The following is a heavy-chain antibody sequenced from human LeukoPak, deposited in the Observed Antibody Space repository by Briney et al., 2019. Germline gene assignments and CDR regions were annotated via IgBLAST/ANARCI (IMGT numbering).Heavy chain of an antibody. J-gene: IGHJ5*02. CDR2: IYYSGST. V-gene: IGHV4-39*07. CDR3: TRDTGTTGEVKFDP. D-gene: IGHD4-17*01. Sequence: SETLSLTCTVSGGSISSTSYYWGWSRQPPGRGLEWIGSIYYSGSTYYNPSLKSRVTMSVDTSKNQMYLTLRSVTAADTAVYYCTRDTGTTGEVKFDPWGQGTLVTVSS. CDR1: GGSISSTSYY.